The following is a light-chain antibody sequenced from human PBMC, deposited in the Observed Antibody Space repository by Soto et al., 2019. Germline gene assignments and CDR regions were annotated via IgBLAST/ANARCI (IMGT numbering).Light chain of an antibody. V-gene: IGKV3-20*01. Sequence: EIVLTQSPGTLSLSPGERATLSCRASQTISSGYLAWYHQKPGQAPGLLIYGASNRATGIPDRFSGSGSGTDFTVTISRLEPEDFAVYYCQQYGSSPPRLTFGGGTRVEI. J-gene: IGKJ4*02. CDR1: QTISSGY. CDR2: GAS. CDR3: QQYGSSPPRLT.